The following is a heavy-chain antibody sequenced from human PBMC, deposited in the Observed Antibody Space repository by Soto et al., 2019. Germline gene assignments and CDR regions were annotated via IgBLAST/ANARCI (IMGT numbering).Heavy chain of an antibody. V-gene: IGHV4-59*08. D-gene: IGHD5-18*01. Sequence: PSETLSLTCTVSGGSINNYYWSWIRQPPGKGLEWIGYSYYSGRTSYNPSLKSRVTISVDTSKNQFSLKLSSVTAADTAVYYCARLGYTYGNLDYWGQGTLVTVSS. CDR2: SYYSGRT. CDR3: ARLGYTYGNLDY. CDR1: GGSINNYY. J-gene: IGHJ4*02.